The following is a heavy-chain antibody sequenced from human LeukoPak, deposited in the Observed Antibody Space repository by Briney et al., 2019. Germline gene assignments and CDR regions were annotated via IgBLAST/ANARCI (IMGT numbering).Heavy chain of an antibody. CDR2: IWYDGSNK. V-gene: IGHV3-33*06. CDR1: GFTFSSYG. J-gene: IGHJ1*01. Sequence: PGRSLRLSCAASGFTFSSYGMHWVRQAPGKGLEWVAVIWYDGSNKYYADSVKGRFTISRDNSKNTLYLQMNSLRAEDTAVYYCAKDRVDYYDSSGYSPFRHWGQGTLVTVSS. CDR3: AKDRVDYYDSSGYSPFRH. D-gene: IGHD3-22*01.